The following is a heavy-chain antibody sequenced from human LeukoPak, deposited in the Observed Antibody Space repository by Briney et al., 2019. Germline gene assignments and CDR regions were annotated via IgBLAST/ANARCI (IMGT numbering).Heavy chain of an antibody. CDR3: ANYDSSGYFGY. J-gene: IGHJ4*02. D-gene: IGHD3-22*01. Sequence: ASVNVSSKAFGYILTGYYMHWVRQAPGQGLEWMGWINPNSGGTNYAQKFQGRVTMTRDTSISTAYVELSRLRSDDTAVYYCANYDSSGYFGYWGQGTLVTVSS. V-gene: IGHV1-2*02. CDR1: GYILTGYY. CDR2: INPNSGGT.